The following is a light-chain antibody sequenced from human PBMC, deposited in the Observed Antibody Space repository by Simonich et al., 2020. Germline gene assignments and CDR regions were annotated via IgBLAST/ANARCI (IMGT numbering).Light chain of an antibody. V-gene: IGKV4-1*01. CDR1: QSVLYSSNNQNY. CDR2: WAS. CDR3: QQYYSTPWT. J-gene: IGKJ1*01. Sequence: DIVMTQSPDPLAVSLGERATINCKSSQSVLYSSNNQNYLAWYQQKPGQPPKLLICWASTLESGVPDRFSSSGSGTDFTLTSSSLQAEDVAVYYCQQYYSTPWTFGQGTKVEIK.